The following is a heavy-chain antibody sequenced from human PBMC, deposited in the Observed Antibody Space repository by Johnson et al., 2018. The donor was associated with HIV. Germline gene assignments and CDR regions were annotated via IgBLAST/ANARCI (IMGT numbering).Heavy chain of an antibody. CDR3: ANARGFDYSTSFIVDDDLDI. CDR2: IWYDGSDK. D-gene: IGHD6-6*01. Sequence: VQLVESGGGVVQPGRSLRLSCAASGFTFSSFGMHWVRQAPGKGLEWVAVIWYDGSDKYYADSVKGRFTISRDNSRNTLYLEMKSLRAEDTAVYYCANARGFDYSTSFIVDDDLDIWGQGTMVTVSS. CDR1: GFTFSSFG. V-gene: IGHV3-33*06. J-gene: IGHJ3*02.